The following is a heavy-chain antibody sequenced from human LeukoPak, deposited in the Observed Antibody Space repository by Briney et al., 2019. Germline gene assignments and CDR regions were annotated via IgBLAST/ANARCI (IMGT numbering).Heavy chain of an antibody. CDR3: ARQNNFDFWSGFFDY. CDR2: IHYVGST. V-gene: IGHV4-39*01. Sequence: SETLSLTCTVSGGSFSNYNYYWGWIRQSPGKGLEWIGSIHYVGSTYYNPSLKSRVTISLDTSKNQFSLNLSSVTAADTAVYYCARQNNFDFWSGFFDYWGLGALVTVSS. D-gene: IGHD3-3*01. CDR1: GGSFSNYNYY. J-gene: IGHJ4*02.